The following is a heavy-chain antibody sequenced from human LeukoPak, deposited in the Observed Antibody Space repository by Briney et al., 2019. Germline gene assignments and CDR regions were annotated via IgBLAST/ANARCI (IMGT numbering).Heavy chain of an antibody. CDR2: TNHSGST. J-gene: IGHJ3*02. D-gene: IGHD3-3*01. Sequence: SETLSLTCAVYGGSFSGYYWSWIRQPPGKGLEWIGETNHSGSTNYNPSLKSRVTISVDTSKNQFSLKLSSVTAADTAVYYCARGFLYWRGYYDRGLGAFDIWGQGTMVTVSS. CDR3: ARGFLYWRGYYDRGLGAFDI. CDR1: GGSFSGYY. V-gene: IGHV4-34*01.